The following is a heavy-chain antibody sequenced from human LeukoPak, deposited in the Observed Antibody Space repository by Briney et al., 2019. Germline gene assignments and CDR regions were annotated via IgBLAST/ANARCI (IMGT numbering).Heavy chain of an antibody. J-gene: IGHJ4*02. V-gene: IGHV3-74*01. D-gene: IGHD3-10*01. CDR2: INSDGSST. CDR1: GFTFSSYW. Sequence: GGSLRLSCAASGFTFSSYWMHWVRQAPGKGLVWVSRINSDGSSTSYADSVKGRLTISRDNAKNTLYLQMNSLRAEDTAVYYCARGVGVRGVIPQTLQYWGQGTLVSVSS. CDR3: ARGVGVRGVIPQTLQY.